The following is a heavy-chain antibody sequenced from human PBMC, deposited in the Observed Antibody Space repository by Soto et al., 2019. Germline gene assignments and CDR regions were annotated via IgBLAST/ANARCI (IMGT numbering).Heavy chain of an antibody. Sequence: ASVKVCCKASGYTFTSYGISWVRQAPGQGLEWMGWISAYNGNTNYAQKLQGRVTMTTDTSTSTAYMELRSLRSDDTAVYYCARDLPTSLWYYDFWWAYYGMDVWGQGTTVTVSS. D-gene: IGHD3-3*01. J-gene: IGHJ6*02. CDR2: ISAYNGNT. CDR1: GYTFTSYG. V-gene: IGHV1-18*04. CDR3: ARDLPTSLWYYDFWWAYYGMDV.